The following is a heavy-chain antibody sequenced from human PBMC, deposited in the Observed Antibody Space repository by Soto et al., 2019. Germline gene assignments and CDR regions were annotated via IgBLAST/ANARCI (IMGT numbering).Heavy chain of an antibody. CDR2: ISDDGSET. CDR3: AKPSAGWEHYDFVY. Sequence: QVQLVESGGGVVQPGRSLKLSCAASGFTFSNFGMHWVRQTPGRGLEWVADISDDGSETNYADSVKGRFTISRDNTKSTLYLQRSSLRAEDTAVYSCAKPSAGWEHYDFVYWGQGTLLTDS. V-gene: IGHV3-30*18. J-gene: IGHJ4*02. CDR1: GFTFSNFG. D-gene: IGHD1-26*01.